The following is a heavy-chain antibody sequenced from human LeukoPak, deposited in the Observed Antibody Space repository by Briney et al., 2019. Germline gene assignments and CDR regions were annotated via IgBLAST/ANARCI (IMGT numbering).Heavy chain of an antibody. Sequence: QTGGSLRLSRAVSGLTFNNYAMSWVRQAPRKGLEWVSGISGRGASKYYADSVKGRFTIFRNNSKNTLYLQMNSLRAEDMALYYCAKDGGWGSHTYFDYWGQGTLVTVSS. D-gene: IGHD1-26*01. CDR3: AKDGGWGSHTYFDY. J-gene: IGHJ4*02. CDR1: GLTFNNYA. CDR2: ISGRGASK. V-gene: IGHV3-23*01.